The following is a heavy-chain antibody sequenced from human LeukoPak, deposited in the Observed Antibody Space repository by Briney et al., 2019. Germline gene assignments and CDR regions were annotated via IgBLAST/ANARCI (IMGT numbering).Heavy chain of an antibody. CDR1: GFTFTNYA. CDR2: ISSDGSKN. J-gene: IGHJ4*02. Sequence: GRSLRLSCAASGFTFTNYAMHWVRQTPGKGLEWVALISSDGSKNIYADPVKGRFTVSRDNSKNTLYLQMNSLRAEDTAVYYCVKGLVQTAMSYSVDYWGQGALVTVSS. CDR3: VKGLVQTAMSYSVDY. V-gene: IGHV3-30*18. D-gene: IGHD5-18*01.